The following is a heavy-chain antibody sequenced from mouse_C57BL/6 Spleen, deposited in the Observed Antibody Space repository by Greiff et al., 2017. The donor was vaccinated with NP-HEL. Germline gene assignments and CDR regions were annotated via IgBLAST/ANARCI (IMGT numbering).Heavy chain of an antibody. CDR2: IDPENGDT. CDR3: TTGAYGSSYWSFDV. CDR1: GFNIKDDY. Sequence: EVQLQQSGAELVRPGASVKLSCTASGFNIKDDYMHWVKQRPEQGLEWIGWIDPENGDTEYASKFQGKATITADTSSNTAYLQLSSLTSEDTAVYYCTTGAYGSSYWSFDVWGTGTTVTVSS. J-gene: IGHJ1*03. D-gene: IGHD1-1*01. V-gene: IGHV14-4*01.